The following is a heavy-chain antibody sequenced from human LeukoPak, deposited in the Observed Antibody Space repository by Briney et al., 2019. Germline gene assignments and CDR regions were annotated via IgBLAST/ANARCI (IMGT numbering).Heavy chain of an antibody. CDR3: ARTSRLTSFAADAFDI. V-gene: IGHV4-39*07. J-gene: IGHJ3*02. CDR1: GGSISSSSYY. D-gene: IGHD3-9*01. CDR2: IYYSGST. Sequence: SETLSLTCTVSGGSISSSSYYWGWIRQPPGKGLEWIGSIYYSGSTHYNPSLKSRVTISVDTSKNQLSLKLSSVTAADTAVYYCARTSRLTSFAADAFDIWGQGTMVTVSS.